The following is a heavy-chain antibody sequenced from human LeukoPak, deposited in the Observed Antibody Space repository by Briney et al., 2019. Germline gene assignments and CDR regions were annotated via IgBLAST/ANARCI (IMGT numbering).Heavy chain of an antibody. D-gene: IGHD5-18*01. V-gene: IGHV1-2*02. CDR2: INPNSGGT. CDR3: ARGPYVDTAMVDY. CDR1: GYTFTSYG. J-gene: IGHJ4*02. Sequence: GASVKVSCKASGYTFTSYGISWVRQAPGQGLEWMGWINPNSGGTNYAQKFQGRVTMTRDTSISTAYMELSRLRSDDTAVYYCARGPYVDTAMVDYWGQGTLVTVSS.